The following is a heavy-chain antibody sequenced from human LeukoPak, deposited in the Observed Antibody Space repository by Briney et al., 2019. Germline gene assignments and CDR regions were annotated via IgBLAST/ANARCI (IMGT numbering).Heavy chain of an antibody. J-gene: IGHJ3*02. D-gene: IGHD2-21*02. V-gene: IGHV4-59*01. Sequence: SETLSLTCTVSGGSISSYYWSWIRQPPGKGLEGIGYIYYSLSSNYTPSLKTRVTISVDTSKNQFSLKLSSVTAADTAVYYCARAVYCGGDCYSGAFDIWGQGTMVTVSS. CDR2: IYYSLSS. CDR3: ARAVYCGGDCYSGAFDI. CDR1: GGSISSYY.